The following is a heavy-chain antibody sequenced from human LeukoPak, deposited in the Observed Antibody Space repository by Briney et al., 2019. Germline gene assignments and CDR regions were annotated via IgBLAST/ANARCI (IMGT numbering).Heavy chain of an antibody. J-gene: IGHJ6*02. CDR3: ARDRLSQYRDTSGYWPSLYYYYGMDV. Sequence: ASVKVSCKTSGYTFTSYYMHWVRQAPGQGLEWMGIINPSGGTTSYAQKFQGRVTMTRDTSTSTVYMELSSLRSDDTAVYYCARDRLSQYRDTSGYWPSLYYYYGMDVWGQGTTVTVSS. CDR2: INPSGGTT. CDR1: GYTFTSYY. V-gene: IGHV1-46*01. D-gene: IGHD3-22*01.